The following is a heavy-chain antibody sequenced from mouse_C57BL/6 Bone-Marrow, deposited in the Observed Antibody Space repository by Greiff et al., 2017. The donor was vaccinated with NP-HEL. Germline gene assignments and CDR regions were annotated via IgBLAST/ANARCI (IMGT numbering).Heavy chain of an antibody. J-gene: IGHJ4*01. V-gene: IGHV14-4*01. D-gene: IGHD1-1*01. CDR2: IDPENGDT. Sequence: VQLQQSGAELVRPGASVKLSCTVSGFNIKDDYMHWVKQRPEQGLEWIGWIDPENGDTAYASKFQGKATITADTSSNTAYLQISSLTSEDTAVYYCTTGGSSPYAMDYWGQGTSVTVSS. CDR3: TTGGSSPYAMDY. CDR1: GFNIKDDY.